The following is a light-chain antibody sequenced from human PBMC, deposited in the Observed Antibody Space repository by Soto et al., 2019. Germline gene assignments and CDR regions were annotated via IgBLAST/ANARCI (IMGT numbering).Light chain of an antibody. V-gene: IGKV1-39*01. CDR2: GAS. J-gene: IGKJ1*01. CDR1: QSISSY. Sequence: DIQMTQSPSSLSASVGDRVTITCRASQSISSYLNWYQQKPGNSPKVLLYGASILQTGVPSRFSGSGSGTDFTLTIRSLQPEDSATYYCQQSYSTPWTFGQGTKV. CDR3: QQSYSTPWT.